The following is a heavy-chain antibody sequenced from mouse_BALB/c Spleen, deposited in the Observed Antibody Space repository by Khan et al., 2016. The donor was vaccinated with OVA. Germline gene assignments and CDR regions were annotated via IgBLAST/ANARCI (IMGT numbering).Heavy chain of an antibody. CDR1: GYIFTNYG. CDR2: INTYTGEP. D-gene: IGHD2-14*01. J-gene: IGHJ4*01. Sequence: QIQLVQSGPELKKPGETVKISCKASGYIFTNYGMNWVKQAPGKGLKWMGWINTYTGEPTYADDFKGRFAFSLDTSASTAYLQINNLKNEDTATYFCARVGYNGTMDYWGQGTSVTVSS. CDR3: ARVGYNGTMDY. V-gene: IGHV9-3-1*01.